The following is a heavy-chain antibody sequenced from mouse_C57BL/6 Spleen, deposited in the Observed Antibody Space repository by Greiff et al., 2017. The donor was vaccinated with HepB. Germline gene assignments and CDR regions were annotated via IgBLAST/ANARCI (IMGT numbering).Heavy chain of an antibody. D-gene: IGHD4-1*01. CDR2: ISDGGSYT. Sequence: EVKVVESGGGLVKPGGSLKLSCAASGFTFSSYAMSWVRQTPEKRLEWVATISDGGSYTYYPDNGKGRFTISRDNAKNNLYLQMSHLKSEDTAMYYCARDNWDRGYFDYWGQGTTLTVSS. CDR3: ARDNWDRGYFDY. J-gene: IGHJ2*01. CDR1: GFTFSSYA. V-gene: IGHV5-4*01.